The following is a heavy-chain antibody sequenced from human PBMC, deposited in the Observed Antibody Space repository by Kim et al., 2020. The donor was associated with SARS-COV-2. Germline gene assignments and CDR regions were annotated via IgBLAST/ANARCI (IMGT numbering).Heavy chain of an antibody. V-gene: IGHV1-24*01. CDR1: GYTLTELS. Sequence: ASVKVSCKVSGYTLTELSMHWVRQAPGKGLEWMGGFDPEDGETIYAQKFQGRVTMTEDTSTDTAYMELSSLRSEDTAVYYCATATVVVTANIANGMYYYYYGMDVWGQGTTVTVSS. J-gene: IGHJ6*02. CDR2: FDPEDGET. D-gene: IGHD2-21*02. CDR3: ATATVVVTANIANGMYYYYYGMDV.